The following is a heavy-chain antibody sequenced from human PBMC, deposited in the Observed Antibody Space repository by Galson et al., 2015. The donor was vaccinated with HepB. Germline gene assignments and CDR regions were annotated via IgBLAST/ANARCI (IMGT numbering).Heavy chain of an antibody. CDR1: GFIFSAYS. V-gene: IGHV3-21*01. CDR2: ISSAGSYI. CDR3: ARDGGARSLDS. D-gene: IGHD4-23*01. Sequence: SLRLSCAASGFIFSAYSMNWVRQAPGKGLEWVSSISSAGSYINYADSVKGRLTTSRDNAKNTLYLQMSSLRAEDTAVYYCARDGGARSLDSWGQGILVTVSS. J-gene: IGHJ4*02.